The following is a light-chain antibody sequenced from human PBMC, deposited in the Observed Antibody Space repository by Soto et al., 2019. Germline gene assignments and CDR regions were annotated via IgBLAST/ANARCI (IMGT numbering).Light chain of an antibody. J-gene: IGKJ5*01. Sequence: EMVLMQSPGTLSLSPGERATLSCRACQSISSNSLAWYHQKPGQAPRLFIYGAFSRCTGIPDRFSGSGSGTHFTLTISRLEPEDFALYYCQQYGSSPRITFGQGTRLEIK. CDR3: QQYGSSPRIT. V-gene: IGKV3-20*01. CDR2: GAF. CDR1: QSISSNS.